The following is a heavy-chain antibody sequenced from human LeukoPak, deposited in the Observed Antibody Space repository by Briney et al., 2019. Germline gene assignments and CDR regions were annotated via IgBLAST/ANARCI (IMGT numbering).Heavy chain of an antibody. J-gene: IGHJ6*02. CDR3: ARGGGLDV. V-gene: IGHV3-7*03. D-gene: IGHD3-16*01. CDR2: INHNGNVN. CDR1: GFTFNNFA. Sequence: GGSLRLSCAASGFTFNNFAMNWARQAPGKGLEWVASINHNGNVNYYVDSVKGRFTISRDNAKNSLYLQMSNLRDEDTAVYFCARGGGLDVWGQGATVTVSS.